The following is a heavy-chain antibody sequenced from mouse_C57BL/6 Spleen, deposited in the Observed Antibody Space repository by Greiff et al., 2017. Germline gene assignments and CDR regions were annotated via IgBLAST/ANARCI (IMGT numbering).Heavy chain of an antibody. Sequence: EVQLQQSEGGLVQPGSSMKLSCTASGFTFSDYYMAWVRQVPEKGLEWVANINYDGSSTYYLDSLKSRFIISRDNAKNILYLQMSSLKSEDTATYYCAREGWDYSNFDYWGQGTTLTVSS. CDR1: GFTFSDYY. CDR3: AREGWDYSNFDY. CDR2: INYDGSST. J-gene: IGHJ2*01. D-gene: IGHD2-5*01. V-gene: IGHV5-16*01.